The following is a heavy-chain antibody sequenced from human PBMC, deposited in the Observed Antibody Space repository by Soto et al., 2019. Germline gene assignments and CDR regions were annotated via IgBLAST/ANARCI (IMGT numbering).Heavy chain of an antibody. Sequence: GGSLRLSCAATEFNFGSYAMGWVRQAPGKGLEWVSGVSGSGSSPYYADSVKGRLTISKDKSKNTLYLDLNNLRSEDTAVYFCVKGKESGYRGAFDSWGQGTMVTVS. CDR3: VKGKESGYRGAFDS. CDR2: VSGSGSSP. J-gene: IGHJ4*02. V-gene: IGHV3-23*01. D-gene: IGHD5-18*01. CDR1: EFNFGSYA.